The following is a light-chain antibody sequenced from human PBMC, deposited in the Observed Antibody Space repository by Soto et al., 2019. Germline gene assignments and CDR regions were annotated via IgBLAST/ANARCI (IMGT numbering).Light chain of an antibody. Sequence: QSALTQPASVSESPGQSITISCTGTSSDVGGYNYVSWYQQHPGKAPKLMIYDNNKRPSGIPDRFSGSKSGTSATLGITGLQTGDEADYYCGTWDSSLSVVVFGGGTKVTVL. CDR2: DNN. CDR3: GTWDSSLSVVV. V-gene: IGLV1-51*01. CDR1: SSDVGGYNY. J-gene: IGLJ2*01.